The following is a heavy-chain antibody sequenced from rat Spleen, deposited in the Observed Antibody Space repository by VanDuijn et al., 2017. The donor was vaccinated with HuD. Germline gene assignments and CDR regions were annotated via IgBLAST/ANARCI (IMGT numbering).Heavy chain of an antibody. CDR1: GFTFSNYG. D-gene: IGHD1-5*01. CDR2: ISTGGSNT. J-gene: IGHJ2*01. CDR3: AKDRADY. Sequence: EVQLVESGGGLVQPGRSLKLSCAASGFTFSNYGMAWVRQAPTKGLEWVASISTGGSNTYYPDSVKGRFTISRDNAKSTLYLQMDSLRSEDTATYDCAKDRADYWGQGVMVTVSS. V-gene: IGHV5S13*01.